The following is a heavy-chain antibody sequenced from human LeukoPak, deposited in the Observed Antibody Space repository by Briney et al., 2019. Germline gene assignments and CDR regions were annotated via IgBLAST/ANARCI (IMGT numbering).Heavy chain of an antibody. CDR3: ARTNTFDI. CDR2: ISYSGST. J-gene: IGHJ3*02. Sequence: SGTLSLTCTVSGGSIRGYYWNWIRQPPRKGLQWIGYISYSGSTNYNPSLKSRVTISVDTSRNQVSLKLTSMTAADTGVYYCARTNTFDIGGQGTMVTVSS. V-gene: IGHV4-59*01. CDR1: GGSIRGYY.